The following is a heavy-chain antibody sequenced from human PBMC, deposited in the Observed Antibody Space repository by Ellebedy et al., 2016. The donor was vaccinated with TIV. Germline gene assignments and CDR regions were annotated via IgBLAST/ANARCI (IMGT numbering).Heavy chain of an antibody. CDR3: ARGQFFELFEH. CDR1: GYTFTSYD. V-gene: IGHV1-8*01. Sequence: ASVKVSXXASGYTFTSYDINWVRQATGQGLEWMGWMNPNSGNTGYAQKFQGRVTMTRNTSISTAYMELSSLRSEDTAVYYCARGQFFELFEHWGQGTLVTVSS. D-gene: IGHD3-3*01. J-gene: IGHJ4*02. CDR2: MNPNSGNT.